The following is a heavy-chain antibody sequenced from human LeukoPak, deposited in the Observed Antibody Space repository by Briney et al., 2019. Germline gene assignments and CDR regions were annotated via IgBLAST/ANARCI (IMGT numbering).Heavy chain of an antibody. V-gene: IGHV3-23*01. CDR2: ISGSGGST. J-gene: IGHJ5*02. CDR3: AKGDCSGGSCYPLPSWLDP. Sequence: GGTLRLSCAASGFTFSSYGMSWVRQAPGKGLEWVSAISGSGGSTYYADSVKGRFTISRDNSKNTLYLQMNSLRAEDTAVYYCAKGDCSGGSCYPLPSWLDPWGQGTLVTVSS. CDR1: GFTFSSYG. D-gene: IGHD2-15*01.